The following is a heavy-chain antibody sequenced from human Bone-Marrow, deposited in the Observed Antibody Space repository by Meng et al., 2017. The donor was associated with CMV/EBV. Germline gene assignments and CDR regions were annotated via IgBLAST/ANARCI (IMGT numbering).Heavy chain of an antibody. CDR3: ARDFWSGAGYYYYGMDV. CDR2: IYYSGST. CDR1: GGSISSYY. Sequence: GSLRLSCTVSGGSISSYYWSWIRQPPGKGLEWIGYIYYSGSTNYNPSLKSRVTISVDTSKNQFSLKLSSVTAADTAVYYCARDFWSGAGYYYYGMDVWGQGTTVTVYS. V-gene: IGHV4-59*01. J-gene: IGHJ6*02. D-gene: IGHD3-3*01.